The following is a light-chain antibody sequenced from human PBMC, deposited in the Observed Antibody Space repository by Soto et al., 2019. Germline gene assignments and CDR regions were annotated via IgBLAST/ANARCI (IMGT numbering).Light chain of an antibody. CDR2: AAS. Sequence: EIVLTQSPATLSLSPGEGATLSCSASQSVSNYLAWYQQKPGQAPRLLIYAASNMAPGIPARFSGSGSRTDFTLTISSLEPEDFAVYYCQQRSNWPFTVGPGTKVHLK. CDR3: QQRSNWPFT. CDR1: QSVSNY. J-gene: IGKJ3*01. V-gene: IGKV3-11*01.